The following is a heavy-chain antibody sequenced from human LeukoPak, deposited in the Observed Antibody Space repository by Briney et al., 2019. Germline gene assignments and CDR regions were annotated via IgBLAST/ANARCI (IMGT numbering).Heavy chain of an antibody. CDR1: GFTFSSYA. J-gene: IGHJ5*02. CDR2: IGSSGGTT. V-gene: IGHV3-23*01. CDR3: AKELHYYDRAWFDP. D-gene: IGHD3-22*01. Sequence: PGGSLRLSCAASGFTFSSYAMTWVRQAPGKGLEWLSAIGSSGGTTYYANSVKGRFTISRDDSKNTLYLQMHSLRAEDTAVYYCAKELHYYDRAWFDPWGQGTLVTVSS.